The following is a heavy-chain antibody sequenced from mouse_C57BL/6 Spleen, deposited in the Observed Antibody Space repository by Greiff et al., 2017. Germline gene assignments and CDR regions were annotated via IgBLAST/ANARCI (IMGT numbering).Heavy chain of an antibody. D-gene: IGHD1-1*01. V-gene: IGHV1-15*01. CDR1: GYTFTDYE. CDR2: IDPETGGT. Sequence: QVQLKESGAELVRPGASVTLSCKASGYTFTDYEMHWVKQTPVHGLEWIGAIDPETGGTAYNQKFKGKAILTADKSSSTAYMELRSLTSEDSAVYYCTRRRILLSYYYAMDYWGQGTSVTVSS. CDR3: TRRRILLSYYYAMDY. J-gene: IGHJ4*01.